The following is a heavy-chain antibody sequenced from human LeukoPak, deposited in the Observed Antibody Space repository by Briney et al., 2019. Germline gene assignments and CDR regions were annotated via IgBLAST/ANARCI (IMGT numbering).Heavy chain of an antibody. V-gene: IGHV1-69*06. D-gene: IGHD6-6*01. Sequence: ASVKVSCKASGGTFSNYAISWVRQAPGQGLEWMGGIIPIFGTANYAQKFRGRVTITADKSTRTAYMELSSLRSEDTAVYYCARRAARRYFDYWGQGTLVTVSS. J-gene: IGHJ4*02. CDR2: IIPIFGTA. CDR3: ARRAARRYFDY. CDR1: GGTFSNYA.